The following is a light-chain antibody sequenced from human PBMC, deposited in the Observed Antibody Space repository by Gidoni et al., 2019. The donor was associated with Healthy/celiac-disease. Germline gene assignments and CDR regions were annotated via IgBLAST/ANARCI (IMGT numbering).Light chain of an antibody. CDR2: CAS. CDR3: QQYGSSPPFT. V-gene: IGKV3-20*01. Sequence: RLLIYCASSRATGIPDRFSGSGSVSDFTLTISRLKPEYFALYYCQQYGSSPPFTFGPGTKVDIK. J-gene: IGKJ3*01.